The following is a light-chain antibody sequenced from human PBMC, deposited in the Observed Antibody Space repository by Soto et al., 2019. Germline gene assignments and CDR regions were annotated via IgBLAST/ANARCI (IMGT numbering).Light chain of an antibody. J-gene: IGLJ3*02. CDR3: TSYTSSTTWV. CDR1: SSDVGRYNY. CDR2: EVS. Sequence: QSALTQPASVSGSPGQSITISCTGTSSDVGRYNYVSWYQQHPGKAPKLMIYEVSNRPSGVSNRFSASKSGNTASLTISGLQAEDEADYYCTSYTSSTTWVFGGGTQLTVL. V-gene: IGLV2-14*01.